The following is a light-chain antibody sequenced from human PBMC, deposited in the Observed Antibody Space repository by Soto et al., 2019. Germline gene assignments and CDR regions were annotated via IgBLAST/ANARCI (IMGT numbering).Light chain of an antibody. J-gene: IGKJ2*01. CDR1: QSISTW. V-gene: IGKV1-5*03. CDR3: QQYNGYPHT. CDR2: KAS. Sequence: DIQMTQSPSTLSASVGDRVTITCRASQSISTWLAWYQQKPGKDPKLLIYKASSLRNGVPSRFSGSGSGTEFTLAIYILQPDDFASYYCQQYNGYPHTFGQGTKLEIK.